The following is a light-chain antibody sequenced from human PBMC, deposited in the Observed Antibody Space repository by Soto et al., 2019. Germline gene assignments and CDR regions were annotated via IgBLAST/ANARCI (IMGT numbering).Light chain of an antibody. CDR1: SSNIGKNY. J-gene: IGLJ2*01. Sequence: QSVLTQPPSVSAAPGQRVSISCSGGSSNIGKNYVSWYQQLPATAPKLLIYDDNQRTSRIPDRFCGSKSGTSATLDITGLQPADEADDYCGTWALTRSGGLIFGGGTKLTVL. V-gene: IGLV1-51*01. CDR3: GTWALTRSGGLI. CDR2: DDN.